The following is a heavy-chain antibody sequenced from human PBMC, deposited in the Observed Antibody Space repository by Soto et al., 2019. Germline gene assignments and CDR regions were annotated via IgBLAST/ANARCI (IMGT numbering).Heavy chain of an antibody. Sequence: GGSLRLSCAASGFTFSSYAMSWVRQAPGKGLEWVSAISGSGGSTYYADSVKGRFTISRDNSKNTLYLQMNSLRAEDTAVYYCANAGYCSSTGCYGVRYYYYGMDVWGQGTTVTVSS. CDR3: ANAGYCSSTGCYGVRYYYYGMDV. J-gene: IGHJ6*02. CDR2: ISGSGGST. CDR1: GFTFSSYA. D-gene: IGHD2-2*01. V-gene: IGHV3-23*01.